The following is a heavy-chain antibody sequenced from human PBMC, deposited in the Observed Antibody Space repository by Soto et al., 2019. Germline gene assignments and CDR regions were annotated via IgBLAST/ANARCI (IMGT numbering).Heavy chain of an antibody. Sequence: QVQLQESGPGLVKPSETLSLTCTVSGAPITTTKWWAWVRLPPGKGLEWIGELSRGDEISSNPSLEGRFTMSLDKSNNHFSLKLTSVTAADTAIYYCATQTISYTWGVWGRGTSVTVSS. CDR3: ATQTISYTWGV. D-gene: IGHD3-16*01. V-gene: IGHV4-4*02. J-gene: IGHJ6*02. CDR2: LSRGDEI. CDR1: GAPITTTKW.